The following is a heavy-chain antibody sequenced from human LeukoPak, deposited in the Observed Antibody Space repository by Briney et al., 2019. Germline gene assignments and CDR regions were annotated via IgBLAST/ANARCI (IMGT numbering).Heavy chain of an antibody. D-gene: IGHD3-9*01. CDR1: GGSTSSYY. Sequence: SETLSLTCTVSGGSTSSYYWTWIRQPPGEGLEWIGYIYNSRSTNYNPSLNSRVTISANASKNQFSLKLNSVTAADTAVYYCARRNVLTEGEAFDIWGQGTMVTVSS. CDR2: IYNSRST. V-gene: IGHV4-59*08. J-gene: IGHJ3*02. CDR3: ARRNVLTEGEAFDI.